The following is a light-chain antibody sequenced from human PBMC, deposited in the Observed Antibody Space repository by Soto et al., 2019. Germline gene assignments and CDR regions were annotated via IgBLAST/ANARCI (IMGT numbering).Light chain of an antibody. CDR2: TAS. Sequence: DIQMTQSPSSLSASVGDRVTITCRASQSINKYLHWYQQKPGKAPKLLIYTASSLESGAPSRFSGSGSGTDFTLTISSLQPEDFASYFCHQSYRAPHTFGQGTKLEIK. CDR3: HQSYRAPHT. J-gene: IGKJ2*01. CDR1: QSINKY. V-gene: IGKV1-39*01.